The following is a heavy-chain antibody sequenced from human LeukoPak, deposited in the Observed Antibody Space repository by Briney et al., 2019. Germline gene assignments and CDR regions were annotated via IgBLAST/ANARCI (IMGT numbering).Heavy chain of an antibody. CDR2: IWYDGNRR. CDR1: GFPFSNYG. V-gene: IGHV3-33*01. D-gene: IGHD3-22*01. J-gene: IGHJ5*02. CDR3: ARGSDTSGHYGRFDP. Sequence: GGSLRLSCAASGFPFSNYGMHWVRQAPGKGLEWVAVIWYDGNRRYYADSVEGRFTISRDISKNTLYLQMNSLKAEDTAVYYCARGSDTSGHYGRFDPWGQGTLVTVSS.